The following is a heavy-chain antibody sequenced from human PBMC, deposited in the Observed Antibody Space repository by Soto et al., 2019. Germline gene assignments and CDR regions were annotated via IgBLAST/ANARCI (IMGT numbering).Heavy chain of an antibody. CDR3: ARGSLGDIVVVPAAMKEYYYMDV. CDR2: INHSGST. Sequence: QVQLQQWGAGLLKPSETLSLTCAVYGGSFSGYYWSWIRQPPGKGLEWIGEINHSGSTNYNPSLKSRVTISVDTSENQFSLKLSSVTAADTAVYYCARGSLGDIVVVPAAMKEYYYMDVWGKGTTVTVSS. J-gene: IGHJ6*03. D-gene: IGHD2-2*01. V-gene: IGHV4-34*01. CDR1: GGSFSGYY.